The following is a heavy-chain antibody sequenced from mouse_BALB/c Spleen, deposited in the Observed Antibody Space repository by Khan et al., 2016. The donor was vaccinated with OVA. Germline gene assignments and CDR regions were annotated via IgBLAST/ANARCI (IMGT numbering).Heavy chain of an antibody. Sequence: QVQLQQSVPELVKPGASVRISCKTSFTNYYIHWVRQRPGQLLEWIGWIYPGNVNTTYNETFKGTATLTADKSSSTAYMHLSSLPSEDSAVYFCSRAGYSSRIYSMDYWGLGTSATVSS. CDR3: SRAGYSSRIYSMDY. D-gene: IGHD1-1*01. CDR2: IYPGNVNT. J-gene: IGHJ4*01. V-gene: IGHV1S56*01. CDR1: FTNYY.